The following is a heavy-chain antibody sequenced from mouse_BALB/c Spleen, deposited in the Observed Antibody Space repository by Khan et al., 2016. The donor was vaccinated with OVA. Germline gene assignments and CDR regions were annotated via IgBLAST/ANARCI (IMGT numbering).Heavy chain of an antibody. D-gene: IGHD2-14*01. Sequence: EVQGVESGGGLVKPGGSLKLSCAASGFTFSSYAMSWVRQTPEKRLEWVATISSGGSYTYYPDSVKGRFTISRDNAKNTLYLQMSSLRSEDTAMYYCATYRSFAYWGQGTLVTVSA. CDR2: ISSGGSYT. CDR1: GFTFSSYA. J-gene: IGHJ3*01. V-gene: IGHV5-9-3*01. CDR3: ATYRSFAY.